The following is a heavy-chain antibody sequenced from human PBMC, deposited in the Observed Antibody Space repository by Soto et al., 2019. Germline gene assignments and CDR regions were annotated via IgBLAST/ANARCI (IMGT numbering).Heavy chain of an antibody. D-gene: IGHD5-18*01. CDR1: RLPSIRYA. J-gene: IGHJ4*02. CDR2: ISGSGDST. V-gene: IGHV3-23*01. Sequence: AWSLRPSCAVSRLPSIRYAMSWVRTAPGEGLEWVSIISGSGDSTNYADSVKGRFTISRDNSKNTVYLQINSLRAEDTAVYYCAKGPTTSSYGYIYCEYWGQGAQVTVSA. CDR3: AKGPTTSSYGYIYCEY.